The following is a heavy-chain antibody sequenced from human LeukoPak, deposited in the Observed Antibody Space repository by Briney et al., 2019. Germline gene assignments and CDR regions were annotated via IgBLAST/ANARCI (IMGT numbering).Heavy chain of an antibody. Sequence: GGSLRLSCAASGFTFSSYAMHWVRQAPGKGVEYVSAISSNGGSTYYANSVKGRFTISRDNSKNTLYLQMGSLRAEDMAVYYCARDVCSSTSCYNWFDPWGQGTLVTVSS. CDR2: ISSNGGST. CDR3: ARDVCSSTSCYNWFDP. V-gene: IGHV3-64*01. J-gene: IGHJ5*02. D-gene: IGHD2-2*01. CDR1: GFTFSSYA.